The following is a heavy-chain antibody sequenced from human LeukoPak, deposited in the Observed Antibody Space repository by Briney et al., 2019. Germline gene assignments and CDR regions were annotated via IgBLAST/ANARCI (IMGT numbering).Heavy chain of an antibody. J-gene: IGHJ5*02. CDR1: GFPVSDNY. V-gene: IGHV3-53*01. D-gene: IGHD3-22*01. CDR3: ARHDSWAGWFDP. CDR2: IYSGGTT. Sequence: PGGALSLSCAASGFPVSDNYMSWVRQAPGKGLEWVSVIYSGGTTYSADSVKGRFTISRDNSKNTLYLQMNSLRAEDTAVYYCARHDSWAGWFDPWGQGTLVTVSS.